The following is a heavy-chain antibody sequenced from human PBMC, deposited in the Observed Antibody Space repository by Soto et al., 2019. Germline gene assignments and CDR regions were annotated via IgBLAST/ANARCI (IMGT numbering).Heavy chain of an antibody. CDR2: ISGSGGST. V-gene: IGHV3-23*01. CDR3: GIDRGSVGYYGMDV. D-gene: IGHD3-10*01. CDR1: GFTFSSYA. J-gene: IGHJ6*02. Sequence: PGGSLRLSCAASGFTFSSYAMSWVRQAPGKGLEWVSAISGSGGSTYYADSVKGRFTISRDNSKNTLYLQMNSLRAEDTAVYYCGIDRGSVGYYGMDVWGQGSTVTVSS.